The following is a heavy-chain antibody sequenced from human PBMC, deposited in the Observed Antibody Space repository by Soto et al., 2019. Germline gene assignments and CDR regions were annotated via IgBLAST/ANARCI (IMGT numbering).Heavy chain of an antibody. Sequence: PGGSLRLSCAASGFTFSSYSMNWVRQAPGKGLEWVSSISSSSSYIYYADSVKGRFTISRDNAKNSLYLQMNSLRAEDTAVYYCARELVQIPVQVVGAIGYWGQGTLVTVSS. CDR1: GFTFSSYS. CDR3: ARELVQIPVQVVGAIGY. D-gene: IGHD1-26*01. CDR2: ISSSSSYI. J-gene: IGHJ4*02. V-gene: IGHV3-21*01.